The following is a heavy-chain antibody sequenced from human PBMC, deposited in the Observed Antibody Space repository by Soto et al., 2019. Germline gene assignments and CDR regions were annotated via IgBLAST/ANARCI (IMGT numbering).Heavy chain of an antibody. J-gene: IGHJ4*02. CDR1: GCTFSSYA. Sequence: GSLRLSCAASGCTFSSYAMSWVRQVPGKGLEWVSAISSGAGTYYVDSVKGRFTISRDNSKNTLYLQMNSLRAEDTAVYSCAKDRVPNDRGYYSIVIESWGQGT. CDR3: AKDRVPNDRGYYSIVIES. V-gene: IGHV3-23*01. CDR2: ISSGAGT. D-gene: IGHD3-22*01.